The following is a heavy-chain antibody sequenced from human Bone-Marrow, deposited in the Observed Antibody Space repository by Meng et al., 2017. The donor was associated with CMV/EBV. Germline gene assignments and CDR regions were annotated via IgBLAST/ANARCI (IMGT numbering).Heavy chain of an antibody. Sequence: SETLSLTCTVSGGSVSSGSYYWSWIRQPPGKGLEWIGYIYYSGSTNYNPSLKSRVTISVDTSKNQFSLKLSSVTAADTAVYYCARCFNGRNWFDPWGQGTLVTVSS. J-gene: IGHJ5*02. CDR2: IYYSGST. V-gene: IGHV4-61*01. CDR3: ARCFNGRNWFDP. CDR1: GGSVSSGSYY.